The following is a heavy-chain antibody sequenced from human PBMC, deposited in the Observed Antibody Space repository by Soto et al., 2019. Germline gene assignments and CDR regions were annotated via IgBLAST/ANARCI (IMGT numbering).Heavy chain of an antibody. CDR3: ARDDGFDDENGFDN. CDR1: EFSFGSYG. CDR2: IPYDGSYQ. Sequence: QGQLVESGGGVVQPGSSLRLSCAASEFSFGSYGMHWVRQTPGKGLDWVAVIPYDGSYQHYADAVKGRFTISRDNSKNTLSLQMNSLRDEDTAVYFCARDDGFDDENGFDNWGQGTMVTVSS. J-gene: IGHJ3*02. V-gene: IGHV3-33*05. D-gene: IGHD3-3*01.